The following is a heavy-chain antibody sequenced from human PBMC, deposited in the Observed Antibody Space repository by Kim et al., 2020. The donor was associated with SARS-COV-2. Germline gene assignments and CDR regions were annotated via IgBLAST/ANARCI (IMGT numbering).Heavy chain of an antibody. J-gene: IGHJ4*02. V-gene: IGHV1-69*04. D-gene: IGHD1-7*01. CDR3: AREDITGTFPFDY. Sequence: YAQKFQGRVTITADKSTGTAYMELSSLRSEDTAVYYCAREDITGTFPFDYWGQGTLVTVSS.